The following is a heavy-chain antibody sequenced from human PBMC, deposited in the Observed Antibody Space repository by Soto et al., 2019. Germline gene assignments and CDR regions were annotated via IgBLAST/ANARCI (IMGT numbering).Heavy chain of an antibody. Sequence: ASVKVSCKAPGYTFTSYYMHWVRQAPGQGLEWMGIINPSGGSTSYAQKFQGRVTMTRDTSTSTVYMELSSLRSEDTAVYYCANAYSYGNPLDYWGQGTLVTVSS. D-gene: IGHD5-18*01. CDR3: ANAYSYGNPLDY. CDR1: GYTFTSYY. J-gene: IGHJ4*02. CDR2: INPSGGST. V-gene: IGHV1-46*01.